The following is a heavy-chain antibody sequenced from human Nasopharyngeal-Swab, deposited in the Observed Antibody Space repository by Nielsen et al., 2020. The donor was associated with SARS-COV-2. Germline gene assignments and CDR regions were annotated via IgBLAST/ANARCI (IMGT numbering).Heavy chain of an antibody. V-gene: IGHV3-30*03. J-gene: IGHJ4*02. CDR2: ISYEGSKK. CDR3: ARMDFIASRDY. CDR1: GFNFNNFG. D-gene: IGHD6-13*01. Sequence: GESLKISCAASGFNFNNFGMHWIRQAPGKGLEWVAVISYEGSKKSYADFVKGRFAISRDHSTNMVNLQLNSLRAEDTAVYYCARMDFIASRDYWGQGTLVTVSS.